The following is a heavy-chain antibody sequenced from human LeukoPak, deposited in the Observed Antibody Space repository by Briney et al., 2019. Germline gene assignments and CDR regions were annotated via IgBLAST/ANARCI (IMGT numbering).Heavy chain of an antibody. Sequence: EAPVKVSCKASGYTFTTYDINWVRQATGQGLEWMGWMNPNSGNTGYTQKFQGRVTMTRNTSISTAYMELSSLRSEDTAAYYCARGRGSGHKENWFDPWGQGTLVTVSS. J-gene: IGHJ5*02. CDR2: MNPNSGNT. CDR1: GYTFTTYD. D-gene: IGHD6-19*01. V-gene: IGHV1-8*01. CDR3: ARGRGSGHKENWFDP.